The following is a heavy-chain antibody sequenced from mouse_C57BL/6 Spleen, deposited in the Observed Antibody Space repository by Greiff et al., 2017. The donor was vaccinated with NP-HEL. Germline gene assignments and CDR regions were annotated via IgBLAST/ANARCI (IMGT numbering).Heavy chain of an antibody. CDR3: ARGYGNPWDY. D-gene: IGHD2-10*02. CDR2: INPNFGTT. J-gene: IGHJ4*01. V-gene: IGHV1-39*01. CDR1: GYSFTDYN. Sequence: VQLKESGPELVKPGASVKISCKASGYSFTDYNMNWVKQSNGKSLEWIGFINPNFGTTSYNQRFKGRATLTVDQSSSTAYMQLNSLTSEDSAVYYCARGYGNPWDYWGQGTSVTVSS.